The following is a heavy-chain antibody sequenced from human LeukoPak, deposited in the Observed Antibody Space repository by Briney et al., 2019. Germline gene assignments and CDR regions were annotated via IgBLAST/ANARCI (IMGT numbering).Heavy chain of an antibody. CDR3: ARGQFQGMDV. CDR2: INPGGGST. V-gene: IGHV1-46*01. J-gene: IGHJ6*02. CDR1: GYTFPSYF. Sequence: GASVKVSCKASGYTFPSYFMHWVRQAPGQGLEWMGIINPGGGSTSYAQKFQGRVTMTRDTSTSTVYMELSSLRSEDTAVYYCARGQFQGMDVWGQGTTVTVSS. D-gene: IGHD5-24*01.